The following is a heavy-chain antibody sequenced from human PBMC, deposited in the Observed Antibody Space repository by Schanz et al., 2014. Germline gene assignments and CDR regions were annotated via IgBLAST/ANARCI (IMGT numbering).Heavy chain of an antibody. J-gene: IGHJ4*01. D-gene: IGHD3-22*01. CDR3: ARVHHYDPSGWGYFDY. CDR1: GFTFSDYY. Sequence: VLLVESGGGLVKPGGSLRLSCAASGFTFSDYYMSWIRQAPGKGLEWVSYISGTTTYTNYADSVKGRFTISRDNAKNSLYLQMNSLRAEDTAVYYCARVHHYDPSGWGYFDYWGHGTLVTVSS. V-gene: IGHV3-11*06. CDR2: ISGTTTYT.